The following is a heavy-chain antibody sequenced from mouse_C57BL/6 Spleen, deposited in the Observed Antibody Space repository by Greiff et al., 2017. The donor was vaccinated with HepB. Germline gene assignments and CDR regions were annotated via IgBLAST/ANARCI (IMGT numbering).Heavy chain of an antibody. J-gene: IGHJ4*01. V-gene: IGHV5-17*01. Sequence: EVKLMESGGGLVKPGGSLKLSCAASGFTFSDYGMHWVRQAPEKGLEWVAYISSGSSTIYYADTVKGRFTISRDNAKNTLFLQMTSLRSEDTAMYSCARGLYVYYAMDYWGQGTSVTVSS. CDR2: ISSGSSTI. D-gene: IGHD2-12*01. CDR3: ARGLYVYYAMDY. CDR1: GFTFSDYG.